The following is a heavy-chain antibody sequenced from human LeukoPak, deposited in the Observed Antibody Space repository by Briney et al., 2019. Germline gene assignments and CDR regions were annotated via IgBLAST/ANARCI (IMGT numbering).Heavy chain of an antibody. J-gene: IGHJ4*02. V-gene: IGHV3-64*01. D-gene: IGHD6-13*01. CDR3: ARSYSSNWHSPPSSLDY. CDR1: GFTFSTYA. Sequence: GGSLRLSCAASGFTFSTYAMHWVRQAPGKGLEYVSAISSNGGSTYHANSVRGRYTISRDNSKNTLYLQMGSLTAEDMAVYYCARSYSSNWHSPPSSLDYWGQGTLVTVSS. CDR2: ISSNGGST.